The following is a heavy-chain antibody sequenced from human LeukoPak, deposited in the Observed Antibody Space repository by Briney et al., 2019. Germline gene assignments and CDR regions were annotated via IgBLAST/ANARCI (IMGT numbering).Heavy chain of an antibody. D-gene: IGHD2-21*02. J-gene: IGHJ4*02. CDR2: INHSGST. CDR3: AGAPFPSLGDWSI. V-gene: IGHV4-34*01. CDR1: GGSFSNYY. Sequence: SETLSLTCAVYGGSFSNYYWNWIRQPPGKGLEWIGDINHSGSTNYNPSLKNRVTMSVDTSKNQFSLKLSSVTAADTGVYYCAGAPFPSLGDWSIWGQGTLVTVSS.